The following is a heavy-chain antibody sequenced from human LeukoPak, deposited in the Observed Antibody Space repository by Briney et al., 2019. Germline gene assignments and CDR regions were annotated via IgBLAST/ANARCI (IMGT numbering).Heavy chain of an antibody. Sequence: ASVKVSCKASGYIFTQYGISWVRQARGQGLEWMASISTYTGDTNNAQNFQGRVTMTTDTFTSTAYMELRGLRSDDTAVYYCARRNGYNYYYMDVWGQGTTVTVSS. CDR2: ISTYTGDT. D-gene: IGHD2-8*01. CDR3: ARRNGYNYYYMDV. V-gene: IGHV1-18*01. J-gene: IGHJ6*03. CDR1: GYIFTQYG.